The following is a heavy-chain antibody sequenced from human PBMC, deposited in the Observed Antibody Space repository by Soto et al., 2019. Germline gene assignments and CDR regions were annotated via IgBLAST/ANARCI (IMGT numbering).Heavy chain of an antibody. CDR2: IIPISGTT. CDR1: GGTFNSYA. J-gene: IGHJ3*01. V-gene: IGHV1-69*01. Sequence: QVQLVQSGAEVKKPGSSVKVSCKASGGTFNSYAISWVRQAPGQGLEWMGGIIPISGTTNYEQKFQGRVTITVDESTSSAYKELSSIRSEDTAVYYCARDSVTYYYDSSGPYAFDLWGQGTMVTVSS. CDR3: ARDSVTYYYDSSGPYAFDL. D-gene: IGHD3-22*01.